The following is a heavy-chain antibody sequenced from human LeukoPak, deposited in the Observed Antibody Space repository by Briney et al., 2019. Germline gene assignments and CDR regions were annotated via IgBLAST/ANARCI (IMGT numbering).Heavy chain of an antibody. D-gene: IGHD1-26*01. CDR2: ISGSGGST. V-gene: IGHV3-23*01. J-gene: IGHJ4*02. Sequence: GGSLRLSCAASGFTFSSYAMSWVRQAPGKGLEWVSAISGSGGSTYYADSVKGRFTISRDNSKSTLYLQMNSLRAEDTAVYYCAKDLGRWELLADYWGQGTLVTVSS. CDR3: AKDLGRWELLADY. CDR1: GFTFSSYA.